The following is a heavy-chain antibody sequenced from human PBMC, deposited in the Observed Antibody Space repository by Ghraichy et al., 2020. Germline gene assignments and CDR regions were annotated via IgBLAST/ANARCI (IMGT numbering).Heavy chain of an antibody. D-gene: IGHD2-2*01. V-gene: IGHV4-59*01. J-gene: IGHJ5*02. CDR2: IYYSGST. CDR1: GGSISSYY. Sequence: SETLSLTCTVSGGSISSYYWSWIRQPPGKGLEWIGYIYYSGSTYYNHSLKSRVTISVDTSKNQFSLRLSSVTAADTAVYYCARDHCSSTSCLFDPWGQRTPVIVSS. CDR3: ARDHCSSTSCLFDP.